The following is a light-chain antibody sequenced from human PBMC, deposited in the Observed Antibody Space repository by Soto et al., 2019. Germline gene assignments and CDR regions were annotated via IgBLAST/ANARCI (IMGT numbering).Light chain of an antibody. V-gene: IGKV1-5*03. CDR3: LQTNSYWT. CDR1: QSISSW. CDR2: KAS. J-gene: IGKJ1*01. Sequence: DIQMTQSPSTLSASVGDRVTITCRASQSISSWLAWYQQKPGKAPKLLISKASSLESGVPSRFSGSVSGTEFTLTISSLLPVNFATYNCLQTNSYWTFGQGTKV.